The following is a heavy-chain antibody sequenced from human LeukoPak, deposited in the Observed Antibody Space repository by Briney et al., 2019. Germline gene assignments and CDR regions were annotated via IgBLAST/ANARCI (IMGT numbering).Heavy chain of an antibody. CDR3: AKLVTHFDY. Sequence: GGSLRLCCAASGFTFSSYAMSWVRQAPGKGLEWVSSISGSGGNTYYADSVKGRFTISRDNSKNTLYMQMNSLRAEDTAVYYCAKLVTHFDYWGQGTLVTVSS. D-gene: IGHD4-23*01. J-gene: IGHJ4*02. CDR1: GFTFSSYA. V-gene: IGHV3-23*01. CDR2: ISGSGGNT.